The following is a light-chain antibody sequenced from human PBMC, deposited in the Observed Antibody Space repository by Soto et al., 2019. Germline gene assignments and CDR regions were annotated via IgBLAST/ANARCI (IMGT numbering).Light chain of an antibody. CDR3: QQANSFPIT. CDR1: QDINKW. CDR2: TAS. V-gene: IGKV1-12*01. J-gene: IGKJ5*01. Sequence: DIQMTQSPSSVSASVGGRVTIICRASQDINKWLAWYQQKPGLAPNLVIYTASRLHGGGPSRFSGSASGTDFTLTISSLQPEDFATYYCQQANSFPITFGQGTRLEIK.